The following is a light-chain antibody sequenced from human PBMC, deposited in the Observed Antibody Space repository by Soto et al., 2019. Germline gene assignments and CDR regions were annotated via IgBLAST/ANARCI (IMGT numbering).Light chain of an antibody. CDR2: GAS. V-gene: IGKV1-39*01. J-gene: IGKJ1*01. CDR3: QQSHSTPRT. Sequence: DIQMTQSPSSLSASVGDRVTITCRASQSISSYLNWSQQKPGKAPKLLIYGASSLQSGVPSRFSGSGSGTDFTLTISSLQPEDFVTYYCQQSHSTPRTFGQGTKVEIK. CDR1: QSISSY.